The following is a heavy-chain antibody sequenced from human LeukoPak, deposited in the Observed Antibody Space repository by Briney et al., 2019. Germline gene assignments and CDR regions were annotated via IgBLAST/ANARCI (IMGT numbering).Heavy chain of an antibody. CDR2: TRNKANSYTT. D-gene: IGHD6-6*01. V-gene: IGHV3-72*01. CDR3: ARSRPFYYYYGMDV. J-gene: IGHJ6*02. CDR1: GFTFSGHY. Sequence: PGGSLRLSCAASGFTFSGHYMDWVRQAPGKGLEWVGRTRNKANSYTTEYAASVKGRFTISRDDSKNSLYLQMNSLKTEDTAVYYCARSRPFYYYYGMDVWGQGTTVTVSS.